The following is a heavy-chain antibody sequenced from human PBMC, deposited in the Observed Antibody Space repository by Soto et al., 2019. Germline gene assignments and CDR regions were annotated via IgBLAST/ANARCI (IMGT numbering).Heavy chain of an antibody. J-gene: IGHJ6*02. CDR3: TREVPAAISYYYYGMDV. Sequence: HPGGSLRLSCTASGFTFGDYAMSWFRQAPGKGLEWVGFIRSKAYGGTTEYAASVKGRFTISRDDSKSIAYLQMNSLKTEDTAVYYCTREVPAAISYYYYGMDVWGQGTTVTVSS. CDR2: IRSKAYGGTT. D-gene: IGHD2-2*01. CDR1: GFTFGDYA. V-gene: IGHV3-49*03.